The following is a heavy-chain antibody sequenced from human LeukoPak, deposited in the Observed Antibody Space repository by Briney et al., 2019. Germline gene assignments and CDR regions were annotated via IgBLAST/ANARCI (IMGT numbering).Heavy chain of an antibody. CDR2: ISYDGSNK. D-gene: IGHD2-15*01. J-gene: IGHJ4*02. V-gene: IGHV3-30*18. Sequence: PGGSLRLSCAASGFTFSSYAMHWVRQAPGKGLEWVAVISYDGSNKYYADSVKGRFTISRDNSKNTLYLQMNSLRAEDTAVYYCAKTKLYCSGGSCYRGVFDYWGQGTLVTVSS. CDR1: GFTFSSYA. CDR3: AKTKLYCSGGSCYRGVFDY.